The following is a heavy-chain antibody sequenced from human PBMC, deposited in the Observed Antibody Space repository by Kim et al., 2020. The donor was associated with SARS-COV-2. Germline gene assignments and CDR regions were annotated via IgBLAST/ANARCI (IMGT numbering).Heavy chain of an antibody. V-gene: IGHV4-59*01. D-gene: IGHD2-15*01. J-gene: IGHJ4*02. CDR1: GGSINGYY. CDR3: ARVPPSEIARGYGYFDY. CDR2: SVST. Sequence: SETLSLTCTVSGGSINGYYWSWIRQSPGKGLEWIGYSVSTNHNPSLKSRVTISTDTSKNQFSLNLRSVTAADTAVYYCARVPPSEIARGYGYFDYWGQGILVTVSS.